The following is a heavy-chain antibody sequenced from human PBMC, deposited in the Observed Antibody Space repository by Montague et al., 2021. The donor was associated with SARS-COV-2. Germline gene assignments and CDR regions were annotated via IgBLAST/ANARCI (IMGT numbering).Heavy chain of an antibody. V-gene: IGHV3-30*04. Sequence: SLRLSCAASGFTFSSYAMHWVRQAPGKGLEWVAVISYDGSNKYYADSVKGRFTISRDNSKNTLYLQMNSLRAEDTAVYYCARVLDYYGSGSYPLYYYYGMDVRGQGTTVTVPS. CDR1: GFTFSSYA. J-gene: IGHJ6*02. CDR3: ARVLDYYGSGSYPLYYYYGMDV. D-gene: IGHD3-10*01. CDR2: ISYDGSNK.